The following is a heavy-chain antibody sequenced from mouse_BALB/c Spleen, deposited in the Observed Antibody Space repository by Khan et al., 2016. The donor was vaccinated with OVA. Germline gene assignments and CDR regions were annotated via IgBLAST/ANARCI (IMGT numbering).Heavy chain of an antibody. J-gene: IGHJ3*01. V-gene: IGHV1-76*01. D-gene: IGHD3-2*02. CDR1: GYTFTSYW. CDR2: IYPGTDNS. Sequence: QVQLKQSGAELVRPGASVKLSCKTSGYTFTSYWIHWVKQRSGQGLEWIAWIYPGTDNSYYNEKFKDKATLTADKSSSTAYMQLSSLKSEDSEVYYCAREEASYHFAHWGQGTTVTVSA. CDR3: AREEASYHFAH.